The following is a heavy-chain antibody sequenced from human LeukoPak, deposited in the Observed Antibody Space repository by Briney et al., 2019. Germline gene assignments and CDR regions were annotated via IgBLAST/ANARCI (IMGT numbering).Heavy chain of an antibody. Sequence: GASVKVSCKASRYTFTSYDINWVRQAPGQGLEWMGWMNPNSGNTVYAQKFQGRVTITRNTSISTAYMELSSLRSEDTAVYYCARGTCSGGSCYPDYYYMDVWGKGTTVTVS. CDR2: MNPNSGNT. CDR3: ARGTCSGGSCYPDYYYMDV. CDR1: RYTFTSYD. J-gene: IGHJ6*03. D-gene: IGHD2-15*01. V-gene: IGHV1-8*03.